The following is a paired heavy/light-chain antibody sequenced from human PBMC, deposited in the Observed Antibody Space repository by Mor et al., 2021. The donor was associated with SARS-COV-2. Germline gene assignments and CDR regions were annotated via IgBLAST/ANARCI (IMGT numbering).Heavy chain of an antibody. CDR2: ISTGSNYI. Sequence: EVQLVESGGGLVKPGGSLRLSCAASGFTFSGHSMAWVRQAPGKGLEWVSFISTGSNYIYYADSVKGRFTISRDDATNSVYLQMNSLRVEDTAVYYCARDRPFNDAFDVWGQGTMVTVSS. CDR3: ARDRPFNDAFDV. J-gene: IGHJ3*01. CDR1: GFTFSGHS. V-gene: IGHV3-21*01.
Light chain of an antibody. CDR2: DAS. CDR3: QQRSNWPPA. Sequence: EIVLTQSPATLSLSPGERATLSCRTSQSISKYLAWYRQKPGQPPRLLIYDASNRATGTPARFGGSGSGTDFTLTISSLEPEDFAVYYCQQRSNWPPAFGQGTRLEIK. J-gene: IGKJ5*01. CDR1: QSISKY. V-gene: IGKV3-11*01.